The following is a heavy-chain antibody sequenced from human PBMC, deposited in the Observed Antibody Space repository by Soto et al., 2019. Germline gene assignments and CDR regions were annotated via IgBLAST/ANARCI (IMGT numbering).Heavy chain of an antibody. CDR3: ARNPYYDILTGYYGHRAGDAFDI. D-gene: IGHD3-9*01. J-gene: IGHJ3*02. CDR1: GGSISSGAYY. Sequence: LSLTCTVSGGSISSGAYYWSWIRQHPGKGLEWIGYIYYSGSTYSNPSLKSRVTISVDTSKNQFSLKLSSVTAADTAVYYCARNPYYDILTGYYGHRAGDAFDIWGQGTMVTVSS. CDR2: IYYSGST. V-gene: IGHV4-31*03.